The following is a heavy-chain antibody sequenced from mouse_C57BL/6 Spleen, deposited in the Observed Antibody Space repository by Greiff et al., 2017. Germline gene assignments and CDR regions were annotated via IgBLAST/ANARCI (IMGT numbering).Heavy chain of an antibody. Sequence: DVMLVEPGGGLVKPGGSLKLSCAASGFTFSSYAMSWVRQTPEKRLEWVATISDGGSYTYYPDNVKGRFTIARDNAKNNLYLQMSHLKSEDTAMYYCARGGGVTTDFDYWGQGTTLTVSS. V-gene: IGHV5-4*03. CDR3: ARGGGVTTDFDY. J-gene: IGHJ2*01. CDR1: GFTFSSYA. D-gene: IGHD1-1*01. CDR2: ISDGGSYT.